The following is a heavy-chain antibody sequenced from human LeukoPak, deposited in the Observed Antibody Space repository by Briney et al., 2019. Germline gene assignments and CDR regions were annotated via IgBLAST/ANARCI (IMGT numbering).Heavy chain of an antibody. CDR3: ARKNDFWSGYYIGNAFDI. CDR1: GGSISSYY. V-gene: IGHV4-59*01. J-gene: IGHJ3*02. D-gene: IGHD3-3*01. CDR2: IYYSGST. Sequence: ASETLSLTCTVSGGSISSYYWSWIRQPPGKGLEWIGYIYYSGSTNYNPSLKSRVTISVDTSKNQFSLKLSSVTAADTAVYYCARKNDFWSGYYIGNAFDIWGQGTMVTVSS.